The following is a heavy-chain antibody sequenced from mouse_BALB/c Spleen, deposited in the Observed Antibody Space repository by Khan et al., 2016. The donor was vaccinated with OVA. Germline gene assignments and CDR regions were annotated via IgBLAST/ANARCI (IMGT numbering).Heavy chain of an antibody. CDR3: ARGVANGAGYFDY. CDR2: ISYSGST. CDR1: GYSITSDYA. Sequence: EVQLQESGPGLVKPSQSLSLTCTVTGYSITSDYAWNWIRQFPGNKLEWMGYISYSGSTSYNPSLKSRISITRDTSKNQFFLQMNSVTPEDTATYYCARGVANGAGYFDYWGQGTTLTVSS. V-gene: IGHV3-2*02. J-gene: IGHJ2*01. D-gene: IGHD1-1*02.